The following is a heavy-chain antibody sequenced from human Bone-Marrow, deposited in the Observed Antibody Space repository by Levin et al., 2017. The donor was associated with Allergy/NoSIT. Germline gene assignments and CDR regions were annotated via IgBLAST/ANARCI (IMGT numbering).Heavy chain of an antibody. D-gene: IGHD6-13*01. Sequence: SETLSLTCDVYGGSFSGYYWSWIRQPPGKGLEWIGEINHSGSTNYNPSLKSRVTISVDTSKNQFSLKLSSVTAADTAVYYCATRPGIAAAGKGNWFDPWGQGTLVTVSS. CDR1: GGSFSGYY. V-gene: IGHV4-34*01. CDR3: ATRPGIAAAGKGNWFDP. J-gene: IGHJ5*02. CDR2: INHSGST.